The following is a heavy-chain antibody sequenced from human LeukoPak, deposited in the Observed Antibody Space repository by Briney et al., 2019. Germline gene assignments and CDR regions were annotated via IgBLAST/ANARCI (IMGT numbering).Heavy chain of an antibody. J-gene: IGHJ2*01. Sequence: SETLSLTCIVSGGSISSNYWSWIRQPAGKCLEWIGRIYSSGTTTYIPSLKSRVTMSGDTSKNQLSLRLTSVTAADTAVYYCARIHRRADSSGYYYEDWYFDLWGRGTLVTVSS. CDR3: ARIHRRADSSGYYYEDWYFDL. CDR1: GGSISSNY. V-gene: IGHV4-4*07. CDR2: IYSSGTT. D-gene: IGHD3-22*01.